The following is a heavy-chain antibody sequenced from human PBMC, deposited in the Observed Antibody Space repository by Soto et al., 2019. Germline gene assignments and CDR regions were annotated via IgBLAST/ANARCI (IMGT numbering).Heavy chain of an antibody. V-gene: IGHV4-59*01. J-gene: IGHJ4*02. Sequence: PSETLSLTCTVSGGSISSYYWSWIRHPPGKGLEWIGYIYYSGSTNYNPPLKSRVTISVDTSKNQFSLKLSSVTAADTAVYYCARASSRSRDGYNYWGQGTLVTVSS. D-gene: IGHD5-12*01. CDR3: ARASSRSRDGYNY. CDR1: GGSISSYY. CDR2: IYYSGST.